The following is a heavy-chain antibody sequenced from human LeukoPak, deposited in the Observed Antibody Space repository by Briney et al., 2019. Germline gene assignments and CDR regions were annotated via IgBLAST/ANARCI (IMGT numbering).Heavy chain of an antibody. CDR1: GASIDSYY. CDR2: VDHTGST. V-gene: IGHV4-59*01. J-gene: IGHJ6*03. D-gene: IGHD4-11*01. CDR3: ARGRVSSSTWYSTYYYYFYMDV. Sequence: SETLSLTCTISGASIDSYYWSWIRQPPGKGLEWIGYVDHTGSTKFNPSLNGRVSISRDTSKNLFSLRLRSVTAADTAVYFCARGRVSSSTWYSTYYYYFYMDVWGKGTTVTVSS.